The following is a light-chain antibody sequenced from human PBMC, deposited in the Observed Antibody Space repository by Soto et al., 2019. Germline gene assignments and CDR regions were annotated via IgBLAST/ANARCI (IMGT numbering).Light chain of an antibody. CDR1: QSISSY. V-gene: IGKV1-39*01. CDR2: AAS. CDR3: QQVFSTPT. J-gene: IGKJ4*01. Sequence: DIQMTQSPSSLSASVGDRVTLTCRSSQSISSYLNWYQQRPGEAPNLLIYAASTLQSGVPSRFSGRGSGTDFTLTISSLQPEDSATYYCQQVFSTPTFGGGTKVDIK.